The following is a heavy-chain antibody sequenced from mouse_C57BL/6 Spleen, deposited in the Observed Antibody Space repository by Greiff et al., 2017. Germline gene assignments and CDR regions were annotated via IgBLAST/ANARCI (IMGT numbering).Heavy chain of an antibody. V-gene: IGHV1-50*01. CDR3: ARGEGEADY. CDR2: IDPSDSYT. Sequence: QVQLQQPGAELVKPGASVKLSCKASGYTFTSYWMQWVKQRPGQGLEWIGEIDPSDSYTNYNQKFKGKATLTVDTSSSTAYMQRSSLTSEDSAVYYCARGEGEADYWGQGTTLTVSS. CDR1: GYTFTSYW. J-gene: IGHJ2*01.